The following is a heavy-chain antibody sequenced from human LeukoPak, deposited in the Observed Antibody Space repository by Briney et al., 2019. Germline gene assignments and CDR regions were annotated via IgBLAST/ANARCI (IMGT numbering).Heavy chain of an antibody. CDR2: IWYDGSNR. V-gene: IGHV3-33*08. CDR3: ARDTGWSVVLGAFDI. J-gene: IGHJ3*02. Sequence: GGSLRLSCAASGFTFNSYGMHWVRQAPGKGLEWVAVIWYDGSNRYSADSVKGRFTISRDNSKNTVYLQMNSLRAEDTAMYYCARDTGWSVVLGAFDIWGQGTMVTVSS. D-gene: IGHD2-15*01. CDR1: GFTFNSYG.